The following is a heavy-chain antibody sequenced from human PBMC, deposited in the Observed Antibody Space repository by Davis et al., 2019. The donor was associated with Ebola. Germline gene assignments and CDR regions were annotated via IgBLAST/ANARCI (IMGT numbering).Heavy chain of an antibody. D-gene: IGHD6-6*01. CDR2: INHSGST. CDR1: GGSISGYY. J-gene: IGHJ5*02. Sequence: SETLSLTCTVSGGSISGYYWSWIRQPPGKGLEWIGEINHSGSTNYNPSLKSRVTISVDKSKNQFSLKLSSVTAADTAVYYCAREGTIAGAARLFGGNWFDPWGQGTLVTVSS. CDR3: AREGTIAGAARLFGGNWFDP. V-gene: IGHV4-34*01.